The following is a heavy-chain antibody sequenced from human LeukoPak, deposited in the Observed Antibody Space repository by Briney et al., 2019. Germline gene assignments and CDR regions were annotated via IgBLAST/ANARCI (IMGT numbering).Heavy chain of an antibody. CDR2: IREDGSEK. D-gene: IGHD2-8*01. V-gene: IGHV3-7*01. CDR1: GFMFSSYE. Sequence: GGSLRLSCAASGFMFSSYEMNWVRQAPGKGLEWVASIREDGSEKTSVDSVKGRFTISRDNAKNSLYLQMDSLRAEDTAVYYCARGPTNGQAFDYWGQGTLVSVSS. CDR3: ARGPTNGQAFDY. J-gene: IGHJ4*02.